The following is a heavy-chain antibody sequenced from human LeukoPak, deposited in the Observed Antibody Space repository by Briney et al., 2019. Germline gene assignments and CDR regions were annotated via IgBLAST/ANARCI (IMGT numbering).Heavy chain of an antibody. V-gene: IGHV4-34*01. D-gene: IGHD5-18*01. J-gene: IGHJ5*02. CDR1: GGSISGYY. CDR3: ARVWRQLWVPNWFDP. CDR2: INHSGST. Sequence: SETLSLTCAVSGGSISGYYWSWVRQPPGKGLEWIGEINHSGSTNYNPSLKSRVTISVDTSKNQFSLKLSSVTAADTAVYYCARVWRQLWVPNWFDPWGQGTLVTVSS.